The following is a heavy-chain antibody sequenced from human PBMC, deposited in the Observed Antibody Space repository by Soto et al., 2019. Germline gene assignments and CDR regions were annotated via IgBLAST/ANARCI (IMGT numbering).Heavy chain of an antibody. Sequence: QVQLVESGGGVVQPGRSLRLSCVASGFIFSSYGMHWVRQAPGKGLEWVAVVWVDGSNEFYADSVKGRFTISRDNSKKALLLQMNSLRAEDTAVYYCAKMVGVSVAAAGFDLWGQGTLVTVSS. CDR3: AKMVGVSVAAAGFDL. V-gene: IGHV3-33*06. J-gene: IGHJ4*02. D-gene: IGHD6-13*01. CDR2: VWVDGSNE. CDR1: GFIFSSYG.